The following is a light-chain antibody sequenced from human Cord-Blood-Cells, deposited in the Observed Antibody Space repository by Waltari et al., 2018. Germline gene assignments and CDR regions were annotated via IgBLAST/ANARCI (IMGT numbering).Light chain of an antibody. CDR3: CSYAGSYTFDVV. J-gene: IGLJ2*01. CDR1: SRDVGGYNY. Sequence: QSALTQPRSVSGSPGQSVTISCTGTSRDVGGYNYVPWYQQHPGKAPKLMIYDVSKRPSGVPDRFAGSRAGNTASLTISWLQAEDEADYYCCSYAGSYTFDVVFGGGTKLTVL. V-gene: IGLV2-11*01. CDR2: DVS.